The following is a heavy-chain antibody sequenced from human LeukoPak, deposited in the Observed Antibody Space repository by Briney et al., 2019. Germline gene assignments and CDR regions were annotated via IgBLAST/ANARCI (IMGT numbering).Heavy chain of an antibody. CDR1: GGSIGTYY. D-gene: IGHD6-19*01. CDR2: IYNSGST. CDR3: ARHGSGWSFDY. V-gene: IGHV4-59*01. Sequence: PSETLSLTCKVSGGSIGTYYWSWFRQPPGKGLEWIGYIYNSGSTTYNPSLKSRVTISVDTSKNQFSLKLTSVTATDTAVYYCARHGSGWSFDYWGQGALVTVSS. J-gene: IGHJ4*02.